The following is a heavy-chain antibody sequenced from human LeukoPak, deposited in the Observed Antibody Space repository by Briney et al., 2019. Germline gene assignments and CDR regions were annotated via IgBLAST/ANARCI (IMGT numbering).Heavy chain of an antibody. D-gene: IGHD3-22*01. CDR2: IIPIFGTA. J-gene: IGHJ3*02. V-gene: IGHV1-69*05. CDR1: GGTFSSYA. Sequence: SVKVSCKASGGTFSSYAISWVRQAPGQGLEWMGGIIPIFGTANYAQKFQGRVTITTDESASTAYMELSSLRSEDTAVYYCASYDSSGDDAFDIWGQGTMVTVSS. CDR3: ASYDSSGDDAFDI.